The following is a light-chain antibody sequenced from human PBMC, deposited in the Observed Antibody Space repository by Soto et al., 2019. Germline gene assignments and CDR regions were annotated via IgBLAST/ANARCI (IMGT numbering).Light chain of an antibody. CDR3: AAWDDSLNGRV. Sequence: QSVLTQPPSASGTPGQRVTISCSGSSSNIGSHTVNWYQQLPGTAPKLLIYSNYQRPSGVPDRFSGSMSGASASLAISGLQSEDEADYYCAAWDDSLNGRVFGGGTKLTVL. J-gene: IGLJ3*02. CDR2: SNY. CDR1: SSNIGSHT. V-gene: IGLV1-44*01.